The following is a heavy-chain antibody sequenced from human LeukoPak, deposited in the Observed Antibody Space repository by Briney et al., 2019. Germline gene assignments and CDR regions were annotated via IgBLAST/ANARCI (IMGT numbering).Heavy chain of an antibody. CDR2: ISAYNGNT. Sequence: ASVKVPCKASGYTFTSYGISWVRQAPGQGLEWMGWISAYNGNTNYAQKLQGRVTMTTDTSTSTAYMELRSLRSDDTAVYYCARGTIAAAGSNWFDPWGQGTLVTVSS. CDR1: GYTFTSYG. D-gene: IGHD6-13*01. J-gene: IGHJ5*02. CDR3: ARGTIAAAGSNWFDP. V-gene: IGHV1-18*04.